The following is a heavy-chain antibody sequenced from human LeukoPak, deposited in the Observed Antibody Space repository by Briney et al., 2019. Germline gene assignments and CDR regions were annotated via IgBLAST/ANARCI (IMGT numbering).Heavy chain of an antibody. D-gene: IGHD3-22*01. CDR3: AREYYYDSSGYYYVIDY. V-gene: IGHV1-69*05. Sequence: ASVKVSCKASGGTFSSYAISWVRQAPGQGLEWMGRIIPIFGTANYAQKSQGRVTITTDESTSTAYMELSSLRSEDTAVYYCAREYYYDSSGYYYVIDYWGQGTLVTVSS. CDR1: GGTFSSYA. J-gene: IGHJ4*02. CDR2: IIPIFGTA.